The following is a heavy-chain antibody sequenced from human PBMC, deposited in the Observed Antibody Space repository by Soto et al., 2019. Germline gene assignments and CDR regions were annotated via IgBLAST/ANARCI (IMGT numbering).Heavy chain of an antibody. Sequence: QITLKESGPTLVKPTQTLTLTCTFSGFSLSTSGVGVGWIRQPPGKALEWLALIYWDDDKRYSPSLKSRLTITKDTSKNQVVLTMTNMDPVDTATYYCAHTFKSGFGELSLFDYWGQGTLVTVSS. CDR3: AHTFKSGFGELSLFDY. CDR1: GFSLSTSGVG. D-gene: IGHD3-10*01. CDR2: IYWDDDK. V-gene: IGHV2-5*02. J-gene: IGHJ4*02.